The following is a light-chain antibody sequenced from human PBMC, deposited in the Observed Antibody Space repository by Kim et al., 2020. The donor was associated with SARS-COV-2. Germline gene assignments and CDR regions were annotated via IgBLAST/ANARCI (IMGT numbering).Light chain of an antibody. CDR2: NVN. CDR3: LLYCGDTHPWL. Sequence: QAVVTQEPSVTSPPGGTVTLTCASSTGAVTSGSFPNWFQQKPGQAPTSLIFNVNNRRSWTPARFSGSLLGDKAALTVSDVQPDDEADYYCLLYCGDTHPWLFGGGTQLTVL. CDR1: TGAVTSGSF. J-gene: IGLJ2*01. V-gene: IGLV7-43*01.